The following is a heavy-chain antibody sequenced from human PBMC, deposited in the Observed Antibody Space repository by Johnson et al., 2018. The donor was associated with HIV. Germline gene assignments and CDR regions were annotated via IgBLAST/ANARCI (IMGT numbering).Heavy chain of an antibody. CDR1: GFTFSSYA. CDR3: ARGEGDYGDNDAFDI. J-gene: IGHJ3*02. V-gene: IGHV3-23*04. CDR2: ISGGGGST. D-gene: IGHD4-17*01. Sequence: EVQLVESGGGLVQPGGSLRLSCAASGFTFSSYAMSWVRQAPGKELEWVSAISGGGGSTYYADSVKGRLTISRDNSKNTLYLQMNSLRAEDTAVYYCARGEGDYGDNDAFDIWGQGKMVTVSS.